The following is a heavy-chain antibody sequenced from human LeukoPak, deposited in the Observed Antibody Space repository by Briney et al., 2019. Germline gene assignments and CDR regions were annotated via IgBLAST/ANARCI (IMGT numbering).Heavy chain of an antibody. V-gene: IGHV3-53*01. CDR3: ATESYGGA. CDR1: DFTVSSNS. CDR2: TYSSGST. D-gene: IGHD1-26*01. J-gene: IGHJ4*02. Sequence: TGGSLRLSCAAPDFTVSSNSMSWVRLAPAKGLEWASVTYSSGSTNYADSVKGRFTISRDSSKNTLYLQMNSLRAEDTAVDYCATESYGGAWGQGTLVTVSS.